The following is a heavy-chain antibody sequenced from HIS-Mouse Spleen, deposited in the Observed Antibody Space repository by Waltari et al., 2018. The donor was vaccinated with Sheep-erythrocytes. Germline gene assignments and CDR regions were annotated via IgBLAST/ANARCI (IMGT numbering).Heavy chain of an antibody. D-gene: IGHD3-9*01. CDR1: GGSFSGYY. J-gene: IGHJ4*02. Sequence: QVQLQQWGAGLLKPSETLSLTCAVYGGSFSGYYCSWIRQPPGKGLEWIGEINHSGSTNYNPSLKSRVTISVDTSKNQFSLKLGSVTAADTAVYYCARGGRRTGFDYWGQGTLVTVSS. CDR2: INHSGST. V-gene: IGHV4-34*01. CDR3: ARGGRRTGFDY.